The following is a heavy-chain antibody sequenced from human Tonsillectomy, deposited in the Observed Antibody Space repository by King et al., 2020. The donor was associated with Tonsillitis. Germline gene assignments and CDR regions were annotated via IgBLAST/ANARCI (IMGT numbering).Heavy chain of an antibody. D-gene: IGHD7-27*01. CDR3: AKGLDVWGPYGLDV. CDR1: QFTFSRFG. CDR2: INGRGDTT. V-gene: IGHV3-23*04. J-gene: IGHJ6*02. Sequence: VQLVESGGAFVQPGGSLRLSCAASQFTFSRFGMTWVRQAPGKGLEWVAAINGRGDTTYYAESVKGRFTVSRDNSMNTMYVEMNSLRDQDTAVYYCAKGLDVWGPYGLDVWGQGTTVTVAS.